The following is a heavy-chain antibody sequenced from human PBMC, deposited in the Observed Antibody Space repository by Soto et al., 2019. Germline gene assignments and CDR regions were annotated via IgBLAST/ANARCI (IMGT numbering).Heavy chain of an antibody. V-gene: IGHV3-23*01. D-gene: IGHD3-22*01. CDR3: AKAENYYDSSGYPY. CDR1: GFTFRSYA. CDR2: ISGSGGST. Sequence: WSLRLSCAASGFTFRSYAMSWVRQAPGKGLEWVSAISGSGGSTYYADSVKGRFTISRDNSKNTLYLQMNSLRAEVTAVYYCAKAENYYDSSGYPYWGQGTLVTVSS. J-gene: IGHJ4*02.